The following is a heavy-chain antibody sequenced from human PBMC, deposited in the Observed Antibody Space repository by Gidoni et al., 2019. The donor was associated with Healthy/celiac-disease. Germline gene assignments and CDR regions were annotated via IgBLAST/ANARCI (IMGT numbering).Heavy chain of an antibody. D-gene: IGHD3-10*01. J-gene: IGHJ4*02. V-gene: IGHV4-34*01. Sequence: VQLQQWVAGLLKPSETLSLACAVYGGSFSGYYWSWIRQPPGKGLEWIGVIHHSGSTNYTPSLKSRVTISVDTSKNQFSLKLSSVTAADTAVYSCARTMVRGVLPRYYFDQWGQGTLVTVSS. CDR1: GGSFSGYY. CDR2: IHHSGST. CDR3: ARTMVRGVLPRYYFDQ.